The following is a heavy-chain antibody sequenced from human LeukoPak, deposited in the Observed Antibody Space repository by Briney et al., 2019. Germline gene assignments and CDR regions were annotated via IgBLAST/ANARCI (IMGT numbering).Heavy chain of an antibody. Sequence: GGSLRLSCAASGFTFSTYEMNWVRQAPGKGLEWVSYISSSGSTIYYADSVKGRFTISRDNAKNSLFLQMNSLRAEDTAVYYCARDGYDSSGYSFQFDYWGQGTLVTVSS. D-gene: IGHD3-22*01. V-gene: IGHV3-48*03. J-gene: IGHJ4*02. CDR1: GFTFSTYE. CDR3: ARDGYDSSGYSFQFDY. CDR2: ISSSGSTI.